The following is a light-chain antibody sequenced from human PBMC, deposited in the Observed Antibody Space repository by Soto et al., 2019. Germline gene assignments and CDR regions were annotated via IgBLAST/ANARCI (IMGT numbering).Light chain of an antibody. CDR1: QTISSY. CDR2: AAS. V-gene: IGKV1-39*01. J-gene: IGKJ4*01. Sequence: DIQMPQSPSSLSASVGDRVTITCRASQTISSYLNWYQQKPGKAPKLLIYAASSLQSGVPSRFSGSGSGTDFTLTISSLQPEDFATYYCQQSYSTLTFGGGTK. CDR3: QQSYSTLT.